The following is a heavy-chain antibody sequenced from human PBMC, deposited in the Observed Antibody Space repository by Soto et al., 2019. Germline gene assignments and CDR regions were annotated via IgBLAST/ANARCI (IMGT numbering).Heavy chain of an antibody. V-gene: IGHV3-23*01. CDR1: GFTFSSYA. Sequence: PGGSLRLSCAASGFTFSSYAMSWVRQAPGKGLEWVSAISGSGGSTYYADSVKGRFTISRDNSKNTLYLQMNSLRAEDTAVYYCFLLGYCSGGSCFGEYAFDIWGQGTMVTVSS. J-gene: IGHJ3*02. D-gene: IGHD2-15*01. CDR2: ISGSGGST. CDR3: FLLGYCSGGSCFGEYAFDI.